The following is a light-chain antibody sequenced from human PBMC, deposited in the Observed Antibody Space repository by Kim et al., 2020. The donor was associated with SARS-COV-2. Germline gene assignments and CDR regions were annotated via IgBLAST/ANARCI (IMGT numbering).Light chain of an antibody. CDR1: NIESKN. Sequence: SYELTQPLSVSVALGQTASITCGGNNIESKNVHWYQQTLGQAPVLVIYINSNRPSGIPERFSGSNSGNTATLTISRAQAGDEADYYCQVWGSSTAVFGGG. CDR2: INS. CDR3: QVWGSSTAV. V-gene: IGLV3-9*01. J-gene: IGLJ2*01.